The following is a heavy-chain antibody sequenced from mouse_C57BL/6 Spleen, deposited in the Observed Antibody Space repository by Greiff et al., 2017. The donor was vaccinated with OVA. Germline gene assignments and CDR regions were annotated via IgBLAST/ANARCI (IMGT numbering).Heavy chain of an antibody. CDR1: GYTFTDYN. V-gene: IGHV1-22*01. CDR3: ARGNTTVTGS. CDR2: INPNNGGT. D-gene: IGHD1-1*01. J-gene: IGHJ2*01. Sequence: EVQLQQSGPELVKPGASVKMSCKASGYTFTDYNMHWVKQSHGKSLEWIGYINPNNGGTSYNQKFKGKATLTVNKSSSPAYMDLRSLTSEVSAIYYCARGNTTVTGSWGQGTTLTVSS.